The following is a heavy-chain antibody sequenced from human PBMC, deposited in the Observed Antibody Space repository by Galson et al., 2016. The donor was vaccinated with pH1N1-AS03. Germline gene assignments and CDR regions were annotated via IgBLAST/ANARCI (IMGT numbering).Heavy chain of an antibody. Sequence: SVKVSCKASGYTFTSYGISWVRQAPGQGLEWMGSISGDNGNTNYAQKLQGRVTMTTDTSTSTAYMELRSLRSDDTAVCYCARAAGELLSSSDYWGQGTLVTVSS. CDR1: GYTFTSYG. D-gene: IGHD1-26*01. CDR3: ARAAGELLSSSDY. V-gene: IGHV1-18*04. J-gene: IGHJ4*02. CDR2: ISGDNGNT.